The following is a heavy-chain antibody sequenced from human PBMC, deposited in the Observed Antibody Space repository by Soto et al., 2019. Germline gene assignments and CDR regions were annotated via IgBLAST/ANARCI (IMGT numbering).Heavy chain of an antibody. D-gene: IGHD6-25*01. Sequence: SVKVSCKASGFTFITYDFRWVRQAAGQGLEWMGWMNPNNGNAGFAQKFRGRINMTRNTSISTAYLELSSLRSDDSAVYFCARRKERSGPYYLDLWGQGTQVTVSS. CDR3: ARRKERSGPYYLDL. J-gene: IGHJ4*02. CDR1: GFTFITYD. CDR2: MNPNNGNA. V-gene: IGHV1-8*01.